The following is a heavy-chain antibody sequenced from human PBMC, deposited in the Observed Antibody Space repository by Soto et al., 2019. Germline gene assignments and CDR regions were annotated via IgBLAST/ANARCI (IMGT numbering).Heavy chain of an antibody. CDR3: AAHRPKGYSGGYYYYGMDV. CDR1: GFTFTSSA. J-gene: IGHJ6*02. CDR2: IVVGSGNT. V-gene: IGHV1-58*01. Sequence: ASVKVSCKXSGFTFTSSAVQWVRQARGQRLEWIGWIVVGSGNTNYAQKFQERVTITRDMSTSTAYMELSSLRSEDTAVYYCAAHRPKGYSGGYYYYGMDVWGQGTTVTVSS. D-gene: IGHD5-18*01.